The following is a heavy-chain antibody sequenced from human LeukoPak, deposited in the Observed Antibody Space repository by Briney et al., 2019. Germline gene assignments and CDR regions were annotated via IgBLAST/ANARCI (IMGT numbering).Heavy chain of an antibody. D-gene: IGHD2-15*01. CDR2: ISNTGTVI. V-gene: IGHV3-21*04. J-gene: IGHJ4*02. CDR3: AKDGFIGYCSGGSCDYFDY. CDR1: GFTFSSYS. Sequence: GGSLRLSCAASGFTFSSYSMNWVRQAPGKGLEWVSYISNTGTVIYYADSVKGRFTTSRDNSKNTLYLQMNTLRAEDTAVYYCAKDGFIGYCSGGSCDYFDYWGQGTLVTVSS.